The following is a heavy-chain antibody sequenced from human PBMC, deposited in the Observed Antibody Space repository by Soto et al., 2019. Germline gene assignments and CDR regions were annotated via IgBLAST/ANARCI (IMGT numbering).Heavy chain of an antibody. CDR3: ARGPRKVTGYDYPRFDG. CDR1: GDSISSDDYY. V-gene: IGHV4-30-4*01. Sequence: SETLSLTCTVSGDSISSDDYYWTWIRQRPGTGLEWMGYISFTGITYYNPSLKSRLTISVDTSENQFSLRLTSVTAADTAVYYCARGPRKVTGYDYPRFDGWGRGVLVTVSS. CDR2: ISFTGIT. D-gene: IGHD5-12*01. J-gene: IGHJ4*02.